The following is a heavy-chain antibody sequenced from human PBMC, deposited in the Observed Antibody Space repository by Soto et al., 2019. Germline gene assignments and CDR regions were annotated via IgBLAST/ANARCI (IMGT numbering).Heavy chain of an antibody. CDR2: AYYSGTS. D-gene: IGHD6-19*01. Sequence: QVHLQESGPRLVEPSETLSLTCTVSGDSIRNSGHYWGWVRQPPGKALEWIGSAYYSGTSYRKPSLKSRVTMSVDTTKNPFSLKLTAVTAADTAIYNCARPATVAPPDAFQVWSQGTLVTVSS. CDR3: ARPATVAPPDAFQV. V-gene: IGHV4-39*01. CDR1: GDSIRNSGHY. J-gene: IGHJ3*01.